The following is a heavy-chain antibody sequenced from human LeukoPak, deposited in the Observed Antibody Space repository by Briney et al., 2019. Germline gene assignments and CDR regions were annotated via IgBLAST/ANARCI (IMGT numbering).Heavy chain of an antibody. CDR1: GFTFDDYA. J-gene: IGHJ4*02. V-gene: IGHV3-9*01. CDR2: IIWNSGSM. CDR3: AKDISVGATPYYFDY. D-gene: IGHD1-26*01. Sequence: GGSLRLSCAAPGFTFDDYAMHWVRQAPGKGLEWVSGIIWNSGSMGYADSVKGRFTISRDNAKNSLYLQMNSLRAEDTALYYCAKDISVGATPYYFDYWGQGTLVTVSS.